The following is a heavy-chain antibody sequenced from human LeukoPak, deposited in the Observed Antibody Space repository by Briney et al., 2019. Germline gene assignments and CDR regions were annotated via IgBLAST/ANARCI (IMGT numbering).Heavy chain of an antibody. J-gene: IGHJ4*02. V-gene: IGHV3-30*03. CDR1: GFTFSTYG. D-gene: IGHD2-15*01. CDR2: ISYDGSNK. CDR3: ASPLGYCSGGSCYEGIPRGHFDY. Sequence: PGGSLRLSCAASGFTFSTYGMHWVRQAPGKGLEWVAVISYDGSNKYYADSVKGRFTISRDNSKNTLYLQMNSLRAEDTAVYYCASPLGYCSGGSCYEGIPRGHFDYWGQGTLVTVSS.